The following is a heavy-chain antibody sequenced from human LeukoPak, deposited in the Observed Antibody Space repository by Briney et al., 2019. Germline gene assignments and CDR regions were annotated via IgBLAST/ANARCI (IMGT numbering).Heavy chain of an antibody. Sequence: SETLSLTCNVSGVSITTGSYYWTWIRQHPGKGLEWIGFIYYSGRTDYSPSLKSRAAISLDTSKNQFSLKLNSVTAADTAVYYCARRRRDGYNFYFDFWGQGSLVAVSS. V-gene: IGHV4-31*03. J-gene: IGHJ4*02. CDR2: IYYSGRT. D-gene: IGHD5-24*01. CDR3: ARRRRDGYNFYFDF. CDR1: GVSITTGSYY.